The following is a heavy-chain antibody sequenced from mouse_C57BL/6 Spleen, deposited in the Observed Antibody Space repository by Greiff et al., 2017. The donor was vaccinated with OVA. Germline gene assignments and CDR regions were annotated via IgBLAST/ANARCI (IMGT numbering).Heavy chain of an antibody. D-gene: IGHD2-3*01. J-gene: IGHJ2*01. CDR2: IDPSDSET. CDR1: GYTFTSYW. CDR3: ARHDGYYDY. Sequence: VQLQQPGAELVRPGSSVKLSCKASGYTFTSYWMHWVKQRPIQGLEWIGNIDPSDSETHSNQKFKDKATLTVDKSSSTAYMQLSSLTSEDSAVYYCARHDGYYDYWGQGTTLTVSS. V-gene: IGHV1-52*01.